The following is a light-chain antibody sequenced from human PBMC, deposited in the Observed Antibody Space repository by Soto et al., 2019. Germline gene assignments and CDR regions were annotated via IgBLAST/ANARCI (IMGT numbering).Light chain of an antibody. J-gene: IGLJ1*01. CDR1: SSNIGTKT. CDR2: SNN. CDR3: AAWDDSLNGYV. V-gene: IGLV1-44*01. Sequence: QSVLTQPPSASGTPGQRVTISCSGSSSNIGTKTVNWYQQLPGTAPKLLIYSNNQRPSGVPDRCSVSKSGTSDSLAISGLQSEDEADYYCAAWDDSLNGYVFGTGTKLTVL.